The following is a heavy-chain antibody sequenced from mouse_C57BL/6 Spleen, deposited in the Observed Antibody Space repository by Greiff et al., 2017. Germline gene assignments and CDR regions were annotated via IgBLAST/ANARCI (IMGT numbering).Heavy chain of an antibody. V-gene: IGHV3-1*01. Sequence: VQLKESGPGMVKPSQSLSLTCTVTGYSITSGYDWHWIRHFPGNKLEWMGYISYSGSTNYNPSLKSRISITHDTSKNHFFLKLNSVTTEDTATYYCARRKEYYFDYWGQGTTLTVSS. CDR2: ISYSGST. CDR3: ARRKEYYFDY. CDR1: GYSITSGYD. J-gene: IGHJ2*01.